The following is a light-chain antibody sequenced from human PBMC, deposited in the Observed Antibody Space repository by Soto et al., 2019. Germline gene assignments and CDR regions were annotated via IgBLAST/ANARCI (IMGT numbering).Light chain of an antibody. Sequence: QSALTQPASVSGSPGQSITISCTGTSSDVGGYNYVSWYQQHPGKVPKLMIYEVSDRPSGVSNRFSGSKSGNTASLTISGLQAEDEADYYCSSYTSSSTLVFGTVTKLTVL. CDR1: SSDVGGYNY. CDR2: EVS. V-gene: IGLV2-14*01. J-gene: IGLJ1*01. CDR3: SSYTSSSTLV.